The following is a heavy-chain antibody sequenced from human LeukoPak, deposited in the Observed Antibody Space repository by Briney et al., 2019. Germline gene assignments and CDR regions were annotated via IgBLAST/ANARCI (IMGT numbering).Heavy chain of an antibody. J-gene: IGHJ4*02. D-gene: IGHD6-19*01. CDR3: ARDQISGWFDY. Sequence: SETLSLTCTVSGGSISSYYWSWIRQPPGKGLEWIGYIYYSGSTNYNPSLKSRVTISVDTSKNQFSLKLSSVTAADTAVYYCARDQISGWFDYWGQGTLVTVSS. CDR2: IYYSGST. CDR1: GGSISSYY. V-gene: IGHV4-59*01.